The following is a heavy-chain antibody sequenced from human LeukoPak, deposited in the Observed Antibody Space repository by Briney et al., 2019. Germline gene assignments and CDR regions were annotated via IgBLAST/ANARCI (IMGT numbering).Heavy chain of an antibody. V-gene: IGHV4-59*08. Sequence: SETLSLTCTVSGGSISTYYWTWIRQPPGKGLEWIGYIYYSGSTNYNASLKSRVTILVDMSKNQFSLKLSSVTAADTAVYYCARQARMITFGGVIAHPFDYWGQGTLVTVSS. CDR1: GGSISTYY. CDR3: ARQARMITFGGVIAHPFDY. J-gene: IGHJ4*02. CDR2: IYYSGST. D-gene: IGHD3-16*02.